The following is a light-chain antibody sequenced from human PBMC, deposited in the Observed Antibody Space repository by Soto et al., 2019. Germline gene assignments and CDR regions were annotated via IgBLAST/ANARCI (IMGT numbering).Light chain of an antibody. Sequence: DIQMTQSPSSGSEWAVGRGRSGCLASQGISTYLNWYQQKPGKAPKLLIYAASSLQSGVPSRFSGSGSETDFTLTISSLQPEDFATYSCQQSHSTTWTFGQGTKVDIK. CDR1: QGISTY. CDR2: AAS. V-gene: IGKV1-39*01. J-gene: IGKJ1*01. CDR3: QQSHSTTWT.